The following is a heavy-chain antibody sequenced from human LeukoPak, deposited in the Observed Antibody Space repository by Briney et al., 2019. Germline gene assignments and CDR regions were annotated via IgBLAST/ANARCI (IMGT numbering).Heavy chain of an antibody. Sequence: PSETLSLTCTVSGGSISSSSYYWGWIRQPPGKGLEWIGSIYYSGSTYYNPSLKSRVTISVDTSKNQFSLKLSSVTAADTAVYYCARVGPYGDYHHGAFDPWGQGTLVTVSS. V-gene: IGHV4-39*07. CDR3: ARVGPYGDYHHGAFDP. CDR2: IYYSGST. D-gene: IGHD4-17*01. CDR1: GGSISSSSYY. J-gene: IGHJ5*02.